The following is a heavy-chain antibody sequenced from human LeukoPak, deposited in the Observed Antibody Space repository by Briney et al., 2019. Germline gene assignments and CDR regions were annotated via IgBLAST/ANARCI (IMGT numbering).Heavy chain of an antibody. CDR3: AKDIIGGSGP. J-gene: IGHJ5*02. Sequence: GGSLRLSCAASGFTFEDYGMHWVRPAPGRGLEWVSLISGDGSRTYYTDSVTGRSTISRDNRKNSLYLRMRSLRTEDTAFYYCAKDIIGGSGPWGQGTLVTVSS. CDR2: ISGDGSRT. CDR1: GFTFEDYG. V-gene: IGHV3-43*02. D-gene: IGHD3-10*01.